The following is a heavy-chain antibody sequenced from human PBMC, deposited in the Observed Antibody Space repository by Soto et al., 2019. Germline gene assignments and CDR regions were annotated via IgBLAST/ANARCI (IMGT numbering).Heavy chain of an antibody. V-gene: IGHV3-23*01. Sequence: GGSLRLSCAASGFTFSSYAMSWVRQAPGKGLEWVSAISGSGGSTYYADSVKGRFTISRDNSKNTLYLQMNSLRAEDTAVYYCAKIGYCSGGRCPIYWYFDLWGRGTLVTVSS. CDR1: GFTFSSYA. D-gene: IGHD2-15*01. J-gene: IGHJ2*01. CDR2: ISGSGGST. CDR3: AKIGYCSGGRCPIYWYFDL.